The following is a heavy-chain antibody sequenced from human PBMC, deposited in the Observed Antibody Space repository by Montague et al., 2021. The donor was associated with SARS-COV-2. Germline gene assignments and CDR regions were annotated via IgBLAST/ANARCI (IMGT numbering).Heavy chain of an antibody. CDR1: GGSISSYY. V-gene: IGHV4-59*08. J-gene: IGHJ5*02. Sequence: SETLSLTCTVSGGSISSYYWSWIRQSPGKGLEWIGYIFYSGNTNYNPSLKSRVTISIDTSKNQFSLKLRSVTAADTAVYYCARHPSYSSGWYDWFDPWGQGTLVTVSS. CDR2: IFYSGNT. CDR3: ARHPSYSSGWYDWFDP. D-gene: IGHD6-19*01.